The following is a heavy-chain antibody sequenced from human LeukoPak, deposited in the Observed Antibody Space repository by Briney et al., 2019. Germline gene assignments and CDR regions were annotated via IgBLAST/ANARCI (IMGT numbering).Heavy chain of an antibody. D-gene: IGHD4-11*01. V-gene: IGHV3-33*01. CDR2: IWYDGSHE. CDR1: GFTFRTYG. CDR3: ARNDYTDYKDALDI. J-gene: IGHJ3*02. Sequence: PGGSLRLSYAASGFTFRTYGMHWVRQAPGTGLEWVASIWYDGSHENYVDSVKGRFTISRDNSRNTLYLQMNSLRVEDTAMYYCARNDYTDYKDALDIWGRGTKVTVSS.